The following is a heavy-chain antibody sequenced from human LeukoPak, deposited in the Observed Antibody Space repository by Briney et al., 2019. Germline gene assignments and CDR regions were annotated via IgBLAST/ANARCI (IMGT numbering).Heavy chain of an antibody. J-gene: IGHJ4*02. Sequence: PGGSLRLSCGGSGFTFSSYAMSWVRQAPGKGLEWVSAISGSGTDTFYANSVKGRFTISRDNPKNTLYLQMNSLRAEGTAVYYCAKGGGSSCYSPSDYWGQGTLVTVSS. CDR1: GFTFSSYA. CDR2: ISGSGTDT. CDR3: AKGGGSSCYSPSDY. V-gene: IGHV3-23*01. D-gene: IGHD2-15*01.